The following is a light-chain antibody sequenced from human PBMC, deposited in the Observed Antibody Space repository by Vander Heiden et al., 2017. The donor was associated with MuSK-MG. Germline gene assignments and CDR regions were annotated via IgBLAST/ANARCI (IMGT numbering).Light chain of an antibody. Sequence: SSELTQDPAVSVALGQTVRITCQGDSLRSYYASWYQQKPGQAPVLVIYGKNNRPSGIPDRFSGSSSGNTASLTITGAQAEDEADYYCNSRDSSGNQVVFGGGTKLNGL. V-gene: IGLV3-19*01. J-gene: IGLJ2*01. CDR2: GKN. CDR1: SLRSYY. CDR3: NSRDSSGNQVV.